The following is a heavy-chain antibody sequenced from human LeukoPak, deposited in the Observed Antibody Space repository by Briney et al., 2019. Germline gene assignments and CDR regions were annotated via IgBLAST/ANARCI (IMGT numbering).Heavy chain of an antibody. CDR3: ARGSADCSGGSCYNGGFFDY. CDR2: MNPNSGNT. Sequence: ASVKVSCKASGYTFTSYDINWVRQATGQGLEWMGWMNPNSGNTDYAQKFQGRVTITRNTSISTAYMELSSLRSEDTAVYYCARGSADCSGGSCYNGGFFDYWGQGTLVTVSS. CDR1: GYTFTSYD. V-gene: IGHV1-8*03. D-gene: IGHD2-15*01. J-gene: IGHJ4*02.